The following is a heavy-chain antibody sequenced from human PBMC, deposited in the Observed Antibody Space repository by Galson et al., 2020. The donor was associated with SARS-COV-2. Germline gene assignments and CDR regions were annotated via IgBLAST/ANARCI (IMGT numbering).Heavy chain of an antibody. CDR3: ARSGRDCSGGICYGAEYFQY. CDR2: ISSSGSYS. CDR1: GFTFSDYY. J-gene: IGHJ1*01. Sequence: GESLKISCAASGFTFSDYYMSWIRQAPGKGLVWISYISSSGSYSNYADSVKGRFTISRDSAKNSLYLQMNSLRAEDTALYFCARSGRDCSGGICYGAEYFQYWGQGNPVTVSS. D-gene: IGHD2-15*01. V-gene: IGHV3-11*06.